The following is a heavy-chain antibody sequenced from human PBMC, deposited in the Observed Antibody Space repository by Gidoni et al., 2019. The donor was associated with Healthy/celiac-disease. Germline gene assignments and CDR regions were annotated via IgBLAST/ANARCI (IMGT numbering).Heavy chain of an antibody. CDR2: IYYSGST. Sequence: ETLSLTCTVSGGSISSYYWSWIRQPPGKGLEWIGYIYYSGSTNYNPSLKSRVTISVDTSKNQFSLKLSSVTAADTAVYYCARGAIYDSSGYYYRAFDIWGQGTMVTVSS. V-gene: IGHV4-59*01. CDR1: GGSISSYY. CDR3: ARGAIYDSSGYYYRAFDI. J-gene: IGHJ3*02. D-gene: IGHD3-22*01.